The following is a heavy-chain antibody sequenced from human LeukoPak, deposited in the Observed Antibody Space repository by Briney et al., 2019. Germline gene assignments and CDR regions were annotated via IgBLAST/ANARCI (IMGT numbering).Heavy chain of an antibody. CDR3: ARKYCSSTSCYFDY. J-gene: IGHJ4*02. CDR2: TYHSGST. D-gene: IGHD2-2*01. CDR1: GYSISSGNY. V-gene: IGHV4-38-2*01. Sequence: SETLSLTCAVSGYSISSGNYWDWIRQPPGKGLEWIGSTYHSGSTYYSPSLKSRVTISVDTSKNQFSLKLSSVTAADTAVYYCARKYCSSTSCYFDYWGQGTLVTVSS.